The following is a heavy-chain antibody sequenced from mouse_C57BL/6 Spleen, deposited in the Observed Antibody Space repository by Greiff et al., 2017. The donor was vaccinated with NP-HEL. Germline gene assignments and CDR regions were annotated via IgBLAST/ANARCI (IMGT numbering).Heavy chain of an antibody. Sequence: VQLQQPGAELVKPGASVKLSCKASGYTFTGYWMHWVKQRPGRGLEWIGRIDPNSGGTKYNEKFKSKATLTVDKPSSTAYMQLSSLTSEDSAVYYCARGTATVVAPWAMDYWGQGTSVTVSS. V-gene: IGHV1-72*01. CDR3: ARGTATVVAPWAMDY. CDR1: GYTFTGYW. CDR2: IDPNSGGT. D-gene: IGHD1-1*01. J-gene: IGHJ4*01.